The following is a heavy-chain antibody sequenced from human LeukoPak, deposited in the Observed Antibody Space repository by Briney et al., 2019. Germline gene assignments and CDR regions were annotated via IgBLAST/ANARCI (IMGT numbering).Heavy chain of an antibody. CDR3: AKDPGLLWFGEYYFDY. J-gene: IGHJ4*02. D-gene: IGHD3-10*01. CDR1: GFTFSSYG. CDR2: IRYGGSNK. Sequence: GGSLRLSCAASGFTFSSYGMHWVRQAPCKGLEWAAFIRYGGSNKYYADSVKGRFTISRDNSKNTLYLQMNSLRAEDTAVYYCAKDPGLLWFGEYYFDYWGQGTLVTVSS. V-gene: IGHV3-30*02.